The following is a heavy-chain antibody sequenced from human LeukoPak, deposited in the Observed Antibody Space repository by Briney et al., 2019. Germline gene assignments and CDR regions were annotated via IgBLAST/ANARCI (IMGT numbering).Heavy chain of an antibody. D-gene: IGHD3-22*01. V-gene: IGHV3-48*01. Sequence: GGSLRLSCAASGFTFSSYSMNWVRQAPGKGLEWVSYISSSSSTIYYADSVKGRFTISRDNAKNSLYLQMNSLRAEDTAVYYCARRRYYYDSSGYYLLNDAFDIWGQGTMVTVSS. J-gene: IGHJ3*02. CDR3: ARRRYYYDSSGYYLLNDAFDI. CDR1: GFTFSSYS. CDR2: ISSSSSTI.